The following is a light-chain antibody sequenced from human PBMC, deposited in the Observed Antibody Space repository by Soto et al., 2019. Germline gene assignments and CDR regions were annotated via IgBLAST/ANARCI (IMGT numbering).Light chain of an antibody. J-gene: IGKJ1*01. CDR2: GAS. CDR3: QQYGSSPWT. Sequence: EIALTQSPGTLSLSPGARASLSCRASQTVTGNNLGWYQQKPGQAPRLLMYGASNRATGVPDRLSGSGSGTDFTLTISRLEPEDFAMYYCQQYGSSPWTFGQGTKVEVQ. V-gene: IGKV3-20*01. CDR1: QTVTGNN.